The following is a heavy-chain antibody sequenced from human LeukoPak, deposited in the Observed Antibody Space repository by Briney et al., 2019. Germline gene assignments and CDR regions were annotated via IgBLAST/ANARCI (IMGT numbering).Heavy chain of an antibody. Sequence: GGSLRLSCAASGFTFSNYWMSWVRQAPGKGLEWVANIKQEGSEKYYVDSVKGRFTISRDNAKNSLYLQMNSLRAEDTAVYYRAREGSYLDAFDMWGHGTMVTVSS. J-gene: IGHJ3*02. CDR3: AREGSYLDAFDM. CDR2: IKQEGSEK. V-gene: IGHV3-7*01. CDR1: GFTFSNYW. D-gene: IGHD1-26*01.